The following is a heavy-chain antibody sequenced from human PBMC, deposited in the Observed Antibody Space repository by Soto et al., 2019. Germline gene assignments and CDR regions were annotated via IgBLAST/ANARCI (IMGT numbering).Heavy chain of an antibody. CDR1: GDSMIDYY. D-gene: IGHD3-9*01. V-gene: IGHV4-59*01. Sequence: SETLSLTCTVTGDSMIDYYWSWVRLPPGKGLEWIGYIYYSGSTNYNPSLESRVTMSIDTSKNQFSLKLSPVTAADTAVYYCARVYYDILTGFYNDYWGQGNMVTVSS. J-gene: IGHJ4*02. CDR3: ARVYYDILTGFYNDY. CDR2: IYYSGST.